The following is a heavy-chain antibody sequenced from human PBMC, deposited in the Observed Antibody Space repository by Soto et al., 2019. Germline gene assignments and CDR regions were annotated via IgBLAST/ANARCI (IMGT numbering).Heavy chain of an antibody. Sequence: GGSLRLSCAASGFTFSAYAMSWVRQAPGRGLQWVSGLVGDGSDIQYIDSVKGRFTISRDNSKNTLYLQMNSLRAEDTAVYYCAKMGNSIAVAGPVDAFDIWGQGTMVTVSS. CDR2: LVGDGSDI. CDR3: AKMGNSIAVAGPVDAFDI. CDR1: GFTFSAYA. J-gene: IGHJ3*02. D-gene: IGHD6-19*01. V-gene: IGHV3-23*01.